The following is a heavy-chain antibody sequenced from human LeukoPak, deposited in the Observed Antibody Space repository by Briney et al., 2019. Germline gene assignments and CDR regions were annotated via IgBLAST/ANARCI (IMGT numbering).Heavy chain of an antibody. CDR3: ARDLYCSGGSCRDY. V-gene: IGHV3-48*04. D-gene: IGHD2-15*01. CDR2: ISSSSSTI. Sequence: GGSLRLSCAASGLTFSSYSMNWVRQAPGKGLEWVSYISSSSSTIYYADSVKGRFTISRDNAKNSLYLQMNSLRAEDTAVYYCARDLYCSGGSCRDYWGQGTLVTVSS. CDR1: GLTFSSYS. J-gene: IGHJ4*02.